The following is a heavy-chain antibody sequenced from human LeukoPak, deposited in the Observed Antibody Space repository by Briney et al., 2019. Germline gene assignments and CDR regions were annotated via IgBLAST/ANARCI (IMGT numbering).Heavy chain of an antibody. D-gene: IGHD7-27*01. J-gene: IGHJ4*02. CDR1: GLPFSNYL. CDR2: ISGSGSII. Sequence: GGSLRHSCAASGLPFSNYLMKWVRQATGKGLEWVSYISGSGSIIYYATSVKGRFTISRDNAKNSLYLQMNSRRDEDTAVYYCARAAWVDYWGQGTLVTVSS. CDR3: ARAAWVDY. V-gene: IGHV3-48*02.